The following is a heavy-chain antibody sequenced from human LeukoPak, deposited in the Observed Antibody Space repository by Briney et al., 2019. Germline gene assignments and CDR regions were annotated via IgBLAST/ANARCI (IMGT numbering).Heavy chain of an antibody. V-gene: IGHV4-59*12. CDR2: IYYSGST. Sequence: SETLSLTCTVSGDSISSYYWSWIRQPPGKGLEWIGYIYYSGSTNYNPSLKSRVTISVDTSRNQFSLKLSSVTAADTAVYYCARRPYSSGWFLDYWGQGTLVTVSS. CDR1: GDSISSYY. J-gene: IGHJ4*02. D-gene: IGHD6-19*01. CDR3: ARRPYSSGWFLDY.